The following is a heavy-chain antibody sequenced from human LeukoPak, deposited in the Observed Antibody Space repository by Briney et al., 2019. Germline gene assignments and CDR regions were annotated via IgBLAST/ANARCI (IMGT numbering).Heavy chain of an antibody. Sequence: SETLSLTCTVSGASISRNYWSWIRQPPGKGLEWIGYINYIGSSHYNPSLKSRVTISVDTSKNQFSLKVSSVTAADTAVYYCASGSSDYYYYYYMDVWGEGTTVTVSS. D-gene: IGHD2-2*01. CDR1: GASISRNY. CDR3: ASGSSDYYYYYYMDV. CDR2: INYIGSS. V-gene: IGHV4-59*08. J-gene: IGHJ6*03.